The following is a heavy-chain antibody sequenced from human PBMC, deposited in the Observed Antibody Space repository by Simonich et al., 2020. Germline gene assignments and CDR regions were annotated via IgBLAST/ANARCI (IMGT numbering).Heavy chain of an antibody. CDR3: AREGLLLDAFDI. CDR1: GFTFSSYW. CDR2: IKQDGSEK. J-gene: IGHJ3*02. D-gene: IGHD2-15*01. Sequence: EVQLVESGGGLVQPGGSPRLSCAASGFTFSSYWMSWVRQAPGKGLEWVANIKQDGSEKYYLDSVKGRFTISRDNAKNSLYLQMNSLRAEDTAVYYCAREGLLLDAFDIWGQGTMVTVSS. V-gene: IGHV3-7*01.